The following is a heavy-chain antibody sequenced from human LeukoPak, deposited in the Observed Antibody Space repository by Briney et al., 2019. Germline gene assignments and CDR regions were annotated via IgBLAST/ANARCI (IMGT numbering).Heavy chain of an antibody. CDR3: ARATMDYFDY. CDR2: ISSSSSYI. V-gene: IGHV3-21*01. D-gene: IGHD3-10*01. CDR1: GFTFSNYA. Sequence: PGGSLRLSCVASGFTFSNYAMSWVRQAPGKGLEWVSSISSSSSYIYYADSVKGRFTISRDNAKNSLYLQMNSLRAEDTAVYYCARATMDYFDYWGQGTLVTVSS. J-gene: IGHJ4*02.